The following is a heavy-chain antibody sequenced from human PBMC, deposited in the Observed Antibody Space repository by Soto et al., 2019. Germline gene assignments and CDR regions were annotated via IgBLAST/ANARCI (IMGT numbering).Heavy chain of an antibody. Sequence: LNLDWKAAGEAFSGYTSSWRLQAPGQGLEWMGRIIPILGIANYAQKFQGRVTITADKSTSTAYMELSSLRSEDTAVYYCARWEKGESAYWGHGTLVPVSS. D-gene: IGHD3-10*01. CDR2: IIPILGIA. J-gene: IGHJ1*01. CDR1: GEAFSGYT. CDR3: ARWEKGESAY. V-gene: IGHV1-69*02.